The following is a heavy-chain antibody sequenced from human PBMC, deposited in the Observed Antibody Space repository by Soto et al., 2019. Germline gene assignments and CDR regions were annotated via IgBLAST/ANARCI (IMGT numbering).Heavy chain of an antibody. V-gene: IGHV3-30*03. J-gene: IGHJ4*02. D-gene: IGHD2-21*02. CDR1: GFIFRDYL. CDR3: ARVATRLQSMEVLEY. CDR2: LSFDGTAE. Sequence: QVQLVGSGGGVVQPGTSLRLSCKASGFIFRDYLIHWVRQGPGKGLEWLAVLSFDGTAEYYADSTRGRFTISRDIPKSTTYLVINNVRREDTAMYYCARVATRLQSMEVLEYWGQGTLVTVPS.